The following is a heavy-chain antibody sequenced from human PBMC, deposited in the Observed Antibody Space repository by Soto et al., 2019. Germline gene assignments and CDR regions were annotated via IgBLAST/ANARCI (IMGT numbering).Heavy chain of an antibody. CDR1: GYIFTAYS. Sequence: QVQLVQSGAEVKKPGASVKVSCKASGYIFTAYSMHWVRQAPGQGLEWMGVVNPSGGSTNYAQKFQGRITMTRETSTSTVYMDLSSRTSEDTAVYYCAREENCSDGICYSEYFKRWGQGTLGTVSS. D-gene: IGHD2-15*01. V-gene: IGHV1-46*01. CDR3: AREENCSDGICYSEYFKR. J-gene: IGHJ1*01. CDR2: VNPSGGST.